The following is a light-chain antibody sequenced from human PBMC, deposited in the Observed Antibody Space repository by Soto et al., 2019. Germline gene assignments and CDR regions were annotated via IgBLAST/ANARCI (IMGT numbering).Light chain of an antibody. CDR3: QQYNIWPPWT. V-gene: IGKV3-20*01. CDR1: QSVSSSY. J-gene: IGKJ1*01. Sequence: SCRASQSVSSSYLAWYQQKPGQAPRLLIYGASSRATGIPDRFSGSGSGTDFTLTISRLQSEDSAVYYCQQYNIWPPWTFGQGTKVDIK. CDR2: GAS.